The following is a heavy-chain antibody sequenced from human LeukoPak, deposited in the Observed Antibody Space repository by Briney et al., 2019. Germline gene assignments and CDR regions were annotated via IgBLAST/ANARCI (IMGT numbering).Heavy chain of an antibody. V-gene: IGHV3-23*01. Sequence: QPGGSLRLSCAASGFTFSNYWMHWVRHAAGKGLEWVSGISGSGGSTNYADSVKGRFTISRGNSKNTLYLQMNSLRAEDTAVYYCAKTGGGSYVYWYFDYWGQGTLVTVSS. CDR2: ISGSGGST. CDR1: GFTFSNYW. J-gene: IGHJ4*02. CDR3: AKTGGGSYVYWYFDY. D-gene: IGHD1-26*01.